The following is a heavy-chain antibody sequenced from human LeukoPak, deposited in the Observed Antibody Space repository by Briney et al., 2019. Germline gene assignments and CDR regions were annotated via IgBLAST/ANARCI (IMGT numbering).Heavy chain of an antibody. Sequence: SQTLSLTCTVSGGSISSGSYYWSWIRQPAGKGLEWIGRIYTSGGTNYNPSLKSRVTISVDTSKNQFSLKLSSVTAADTAVYYCARALVVPAATNWFDPWGQGTLVTVSS. D-gene: IGHD2-2*01. CDR2: IYTSGGT. J-gene: IGHJ5*02. CDR1: GGSISSGSYY. V-gene: IGHV4-61*02. CDR3: ARALVVPAATNWFDP.